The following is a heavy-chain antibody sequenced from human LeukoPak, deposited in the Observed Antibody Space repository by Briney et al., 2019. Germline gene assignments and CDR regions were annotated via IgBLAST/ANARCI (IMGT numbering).Heavy chain of an antibody. Sequence: GGSLRLSCAASGFTFSNYNMNWVRRAPGKGLEWVSSISTSSIYIYYADSVKGRFTISRDNARNSLYLQMNSLRAEDTAVYYCARCWGSGSYLFDAFDIWGQGTMVTVSS. V-gene: IGHV3-21*01. CDR2: ISTSSIYI. D-gene: IGHD1-26*01. CDR3: ARCWGSGSYLFDAFDI. J-gene: IGHJ3*02. CDR1: GFTFSNYN.